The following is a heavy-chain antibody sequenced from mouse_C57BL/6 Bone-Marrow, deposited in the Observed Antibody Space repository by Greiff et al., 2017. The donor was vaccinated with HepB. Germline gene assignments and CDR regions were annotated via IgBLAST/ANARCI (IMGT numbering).Heavy chain of an antibody. V-gene: IGHV1-55*01. CDR3: ARGLRGGFDY. D-gene: IGHD1-1*01. Sequence: MQLQQPGAELVKPGASVKMSCKASGYTFTSYWITWVKQRPGQGLEWIGDIYPGSGSTNYNEKLKSQATLTVDTSSSTAYMQLSSLTSEDAAVYYYARGLRGGFDYWGQGTTLTVSS. J-gene: IGHJ2*01. CDR2: IYPGSGST. CDR1: GYTFTSYW.